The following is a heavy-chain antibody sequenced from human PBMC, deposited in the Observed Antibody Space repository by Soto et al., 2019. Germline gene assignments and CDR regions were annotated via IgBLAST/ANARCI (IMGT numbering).Heavy chain of an antibody. CDR3: ARGADYYGSGSYYNVAFDP. V-gene: IGHV1-3*01. CDR2: INAGNGNT. J-gene: IGHJ5*02. CDR1: GYTFTSYA. D-gene: IGHD3-10*01. Sequence: ASVKVSCKASGYTFTSYAMHWVRQAPGQRLEWMGWINAGNGNTKYSQKFQGRVTITRDTSASTAYMELSSLRSEDTAVYYCARGADYYGSGSYYNVAFDPWGQGTLVTVSS.